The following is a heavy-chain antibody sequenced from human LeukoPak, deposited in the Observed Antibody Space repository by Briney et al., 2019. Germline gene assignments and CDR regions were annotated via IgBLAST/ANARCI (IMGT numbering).Heavy chain of an antibody. D-gene: IGHD3-3*01. CDR3: ARSAAYYNFWTGYYDALYYMDV. J-gene: IGHJ6*03. V-gene: IGHV4-59*01. Sequence: SETLSLTCAVSGDSIKDYYWSWIRQTPGRGLNLIGYIYSGSTNYNPSLKSRVTISVDTSKNQVSLKLRSVTAADTAVYYCARSAAYYNFWTGYYDALYYMDVWGKGTTVTVSS. CDR2: IYSGST. CDR1: GDSIKDYY.